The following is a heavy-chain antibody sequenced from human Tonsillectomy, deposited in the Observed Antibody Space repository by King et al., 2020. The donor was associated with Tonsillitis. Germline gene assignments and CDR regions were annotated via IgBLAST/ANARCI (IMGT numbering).Heavy chain of an antibody. Sequence: QLVQSGAEVKKPGASVKVSCKASGYTFTRYGISWVRQAPGQGLEWMGWISPHNGNTNYAQKLQGRVTMTTDTSTSTAYMELRSLRFDDTAVYYCARDPRHCSSTSCYGKLYYYYYMDVWGKGTTVTGSS. V-gene: IGHV1-18*01. J-gene: IGHJ6*03. CDR2: ISPHNGNT. CDR1: GYTFTRYG. D-gene: IGHD2-2*01. CDR3: ARDPRHCSSTSCYGKLYYYYYMDV.